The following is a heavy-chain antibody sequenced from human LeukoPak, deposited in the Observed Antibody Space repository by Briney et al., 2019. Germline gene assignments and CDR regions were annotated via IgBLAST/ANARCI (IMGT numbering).Heavy chain of an antibody. V-gene: IGHV4-34*01. J-gene: IGHJ6*03. CDR1: GGSFSGYY. Sequence: SETLSLTCAVYGGSFSGYYWSWIRQPPGKGLEWIGEINHSGSTNYNPSLKSRVTISVDTSKNQFSLKLSSVTAADTAVYYCARSYYDFWSGYRKGYMDVWGKGTTVTVSS. CDR2: INHSGST. CDR3: ARSYYDFWSGYRKGYMDV. D-gene: IGHD3-3*01.